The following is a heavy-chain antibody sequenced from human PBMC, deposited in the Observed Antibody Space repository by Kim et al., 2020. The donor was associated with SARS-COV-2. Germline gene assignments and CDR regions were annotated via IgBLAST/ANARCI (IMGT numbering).Heavy chain of an antibody. CDR3: ARISGPAAIIYYYYYGMDV. Sequence: ASVKVSCKASGYTFTGYYMHWVRQAPGQGLEWMGRINPNSGGTNYAQKFQGRVTMTRDTSISTAYMELSRLRSDDTAVYYCARISGPAAIIYYYYYGMDVWGQGTTVTVSS. J-gene: IGHJ6*02. V-gene: IGHV1-2*06. CDR1: GYTFTGYY. D-gene: IGHD2-2*01. CDR2: INPNSGGT.